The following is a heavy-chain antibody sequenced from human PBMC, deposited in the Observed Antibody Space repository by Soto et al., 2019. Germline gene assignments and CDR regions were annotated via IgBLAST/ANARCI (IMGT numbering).Heavy chain of an antibody. D-gene: IGHD3-3*02. CDR2: ISHSVNA. V-gene: IGHV4-4*02. Sequence: SETLSLTGAVSGDSINSSHCWNWVRQPPGKGLEWIGQISHSVNANYNPSLTSRVTISVDKSKNHFSLKLTSVTAAEAGVYYCEARHFWSGPWTDRRLDYLGQGILVTVSS. CDR1: GDSINSSHC. J-gene: IGHJ4*02. CDR3: EARHFWSGPWTDRRLDY.